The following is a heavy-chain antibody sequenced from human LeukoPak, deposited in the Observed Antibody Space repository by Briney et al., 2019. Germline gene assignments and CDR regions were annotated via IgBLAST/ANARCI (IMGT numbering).Heavy chain of an antibody. D-gene: IGHD2-2*01. J-gene: IGHJ6*03. CDR2: IYTRGST. CDR1: GGSISSGSYY. V-gene: IGHV4-61*02. CDR3: ARGVPAEIGYYYYYMDV. Sequence: SETLSLTCTVSGGSISSGSYYWSWIRQPAGKGLEWIGRIYTRGSTNYNPSLKSRVTISVDTSKNQFSLKLSSVTAADTAVYYCARGVPAEIGYYYYYMDVWGKGTTVTISS.